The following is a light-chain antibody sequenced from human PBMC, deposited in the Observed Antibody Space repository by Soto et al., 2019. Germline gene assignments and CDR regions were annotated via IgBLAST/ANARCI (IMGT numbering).Light chain of an antibody. V-gene: IGLV2-8*01. Sequence: QSALTQPPSASGSPGQSVTISCTGTSSDVGGYNSVSWYQHHPGKAPKLMTYEVSKRPSGVPDRFSGSKSANTASLTVSWLQAEDEADYYCSSYAGSNNYVFGTGTKLTVL. CDR2: EVS. J-gene: IGLJ1*01. CDR1: SSDVGGYNS. CDR3: SSYAGSNNYV.